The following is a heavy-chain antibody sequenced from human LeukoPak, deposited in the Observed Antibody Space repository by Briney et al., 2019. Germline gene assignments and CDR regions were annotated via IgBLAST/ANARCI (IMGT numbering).Heavy chain of an antibody. CDR1: GFTLSSYE. CDR3: ARDPSSSGYNDAFDI. J-gene: IGHJ3*02. CDR2: ISSSGSTI. D-gene: IGHD3-22*01. V-gene: IGHV3-48*03. Sequence: GGSLRLSCAASGFTLSSYEMNWVRQAPGKGLEWVSYISSSGSTIYYADSVKGRFTISRDNAKNSLFLQMNSLRAEDTAVYYCARDPSSSGYNDAFDIWGQGTMVTVSS.